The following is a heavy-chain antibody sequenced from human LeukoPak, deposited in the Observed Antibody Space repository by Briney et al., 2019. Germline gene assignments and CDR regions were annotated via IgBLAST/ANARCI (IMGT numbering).Heavy chain of an antibody. D-gene: IGHD3-10*01. J-gene: IGHJ4*02. CDR3: AKDHHSGPTNY. CDR2: ISENSGDT. Sequence: PGGSLRLSCVASGFTFSASYMTWVRQPPGKGLEWLSYISENSGDTNYADSVKGRFTISRDNSKNTLYLQMNSLRTEDTAVYYCAKDHHSGPTNYWGQGTLVTVSS. CDR1: GFTFSASY. V-gene: IGHV3-11*06.